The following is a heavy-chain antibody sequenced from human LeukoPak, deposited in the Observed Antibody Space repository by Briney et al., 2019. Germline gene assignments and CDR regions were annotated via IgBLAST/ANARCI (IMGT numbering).Heavy chain of an antibody. V-gene: IGHV3-30*03. J-gene: IGHJ4*02. D-gene: IGHD3-16*01. CDR1: GFTFSNYG. CDR2: ISYDGSNK. Sequence: GGSLRLSCAASGFTFSNYGMHWVRQAPGKGLEWVAVISYDGSNKYYTDSVKGRFTISRDNAKNSLYLQMNSLRAEDTAVYYCTRGGFDDYWGQGTLVTVSS. CDR3: TRGGFDDY.